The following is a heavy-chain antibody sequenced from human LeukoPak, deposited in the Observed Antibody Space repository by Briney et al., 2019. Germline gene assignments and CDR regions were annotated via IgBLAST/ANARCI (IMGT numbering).Heavy chain of an antibody. J-gene: IGHJ4*02. V-gene: IGHV3-74*01. D-gene: IGHD5-12*01. CDR3: AGAYSAYDPFDY. CDR1: GFTFSNYW. CDR2: LNADGNSI. Sequence: GGSLRLSCAASGFTFSNYWMHWVRQAPGKGLVWVSRLNADGNSITYADSVRGRFTISRDNAKNTVHLQMNSLRVEDTAIYFCAGAYSAYDPFDYWGQGILVTVSS.